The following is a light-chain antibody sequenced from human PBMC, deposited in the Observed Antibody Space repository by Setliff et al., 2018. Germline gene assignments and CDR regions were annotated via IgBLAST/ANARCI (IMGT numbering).Light chain of an antibody. J-gene: IGKJ2*01. CDR3: QQYSSTPRT. CDR2: WAS. V-gene: IGKV4-1*01. CDR1: QSVLYSSNNKDY. Sequence: DIVMTQSPDSLAVSLGERATINCKSSQSVLYSSNNKDYLAWYQQKPGQPPKLLIYWASTRESGVPDRFSGSGSGTDFTLTISSLQAEDVAVYYCQQYSSTPRTVGQGTKVDIK.